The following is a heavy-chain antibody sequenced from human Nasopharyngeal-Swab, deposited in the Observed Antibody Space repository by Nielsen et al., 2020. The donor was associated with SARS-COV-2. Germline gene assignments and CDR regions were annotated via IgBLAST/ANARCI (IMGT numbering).Heavy chain of an antibody. CDR3: AKDRDSGDDSEEYYHYYGMDV. V-gene: IGHV3-30*18. J-gene: IGHJ6*02. CDR2: ISYDGSNK. CDR1: GFTFSSYD. Sequence: GESLKISCAASGFTFSSYDMHWVRQAPGKGLEWVAVISYDGSNKYYADSVKGRFTISRDNSKNTLNLQMNNLRAEDTAIYYCAKDRDSGDDSEEYYHYYGMDVWGQGAPVTVSS. D-gene: IGHD5-12*01.